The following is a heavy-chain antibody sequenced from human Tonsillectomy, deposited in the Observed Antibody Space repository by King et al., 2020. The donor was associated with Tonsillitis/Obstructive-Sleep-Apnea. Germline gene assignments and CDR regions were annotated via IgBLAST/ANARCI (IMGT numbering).Heavy chain of an antibody. V-gene: IGHV4-34*01. D-gene: IGHD2-2*01. CDR2: INHSGST. CDR1: GGSFSGYY. CDR3: ARHYCGSTLCYFDY. J-gene: IGHJ4*02. Sequence: VQLQQWGAGLLKPSETLSLTCAVYGGSFSGYYWSWIRQPPGKGLEWIGEINHSGSTNYNPSLKSRVTISVDTSKSQFSLKLSSVTAADTAVYYCARHYCGSTLCYFDYRGQGTLVTGSS.